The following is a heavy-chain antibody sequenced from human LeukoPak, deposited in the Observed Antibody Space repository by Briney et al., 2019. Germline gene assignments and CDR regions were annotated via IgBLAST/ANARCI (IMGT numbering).Heavy chain of an antibody. CDR3: ARGERPGLDY. D-gene: IGHD1-14*01. J-gene: IGHJ4*02. V-gene: IGHV4-59*01. CDR1: GGSISGYY. CDR2: IYYSGHT. Sequence: PSETLSLTCTVSGGSISGYYWSWIRQPPGKGLEWIGYIYYSGHTNYNPSLKGRVTISVDTSKNRFSLKLISVTAADTAVYYCARGERPGLDYWGQGTLVTVSS.